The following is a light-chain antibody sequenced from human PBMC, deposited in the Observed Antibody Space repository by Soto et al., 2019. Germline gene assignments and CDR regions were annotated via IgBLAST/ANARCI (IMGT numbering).Light chain of an antibody. Sequence: SPSTLSAKVGDKVTLTCRASHSISSWLAWYQHKPRKAPKLMIYDASTLGSGAPSRFSVSGSGTEFTLTINSLQPDDFASYYCQQYNFYSLWTFGQ. J-gene: IGKJ1*01. CDR1: HSISSW. V-gene: IGKV1-5*01. CDR3: QQYNFYSLWT. CDR2: DAS.